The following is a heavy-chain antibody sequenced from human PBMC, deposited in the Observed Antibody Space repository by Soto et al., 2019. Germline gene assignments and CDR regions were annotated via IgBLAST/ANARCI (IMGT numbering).Heavy chain of an antibody. CDR2: IYYSGST. V-gene: IGHV4-59*08. CDR3: ARHVPFPGIAAAEFDY. D-gene: IGHD6-13*01. CDR1: GASVSSTYW. Sequence: PSETLSLTCAVSGASVSSTYWWSWIRQPPGKGLEWIGYIYYSGSTNYNPSLKSRVTISVDTSKNQFSLKLSSVTAADTAVYYCARHVPFPGIAAAEFDYWGQGTLVTVSS. J-gene: IGHJ4*02.